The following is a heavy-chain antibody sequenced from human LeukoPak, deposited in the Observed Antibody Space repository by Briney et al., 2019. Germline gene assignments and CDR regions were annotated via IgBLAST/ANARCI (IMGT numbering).Heavy chain of an antibody. CDR2: IYYSGST. CDR1: GGSISSGSYY. D-gene: IGHD2/OR15-2a*01. Sequence: SQTLSLTCTVSGGSISSGSYYWSWSRQPPGKGLEGIGYIYYSGSTNYNPSPKSRVTISVDTSKNQFSLKLSSVTAADTAVYYCARATDRSFQGTWFDPWGQGTLVTVSS. J-gene: IGHJ5*02. CDR3: ARATDRSFQGTWFDP. V-gene: IGHV4-61*01.